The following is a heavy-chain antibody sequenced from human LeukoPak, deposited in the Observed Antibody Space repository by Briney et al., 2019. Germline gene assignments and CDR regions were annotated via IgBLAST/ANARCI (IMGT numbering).Heavy chain of an antibody. CDR1: GLTFSDAW. CDR2: TSSSGRTI. D-gene: IGHD1-7*01. V-gene: IGHV3-11*01. Sequence: GGSLRLSCAVSGLTFSDAWVNWVRQAPGKGLEWVSYTSSSGRTIYYADSVRGRFTISRDNAKNSLYLQMNSLRAEDTAVYYCAVYNWNSKRDLDYWGQGTLVTVSS. CDR3: AVYNWNSKRDLDY. J-gene: IGHJ4*02.